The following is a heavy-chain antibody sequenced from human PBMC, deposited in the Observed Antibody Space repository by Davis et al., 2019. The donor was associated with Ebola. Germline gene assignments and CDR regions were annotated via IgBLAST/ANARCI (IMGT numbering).Heavy chain of an antibody. Sequence: MPSENLSLTCAVYGGSFSGYYWSWIRQPPGKGLEWIGEINHSGSTNYNPSLKSRVTISVDTSKNQFSLKLSSVTAADTAVYYCARRSYYNGPINNWGRGTLVTVSS. J-gene: IGHJ4*02. V-gene: IGHV4-34*01. CDR1: GGSFSGYY. CDR2: INHSGST. D-gene: IGHD3-10*01. CDR3: ARRSYYNGPINN.